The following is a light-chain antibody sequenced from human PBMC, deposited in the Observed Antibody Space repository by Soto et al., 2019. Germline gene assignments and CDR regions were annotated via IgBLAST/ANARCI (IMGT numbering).Light chain of an antibody. V-gene: IGKV1-33*01. J-gene: IGKJ1*01. CDR2: DAS. CDR3: QQYDTYWT. Sequence: QMTQSPCSLSASVGDRVTITCQSSQDISNYLNWYQQKPGKAPKLLIYDASNLESGVPSRFSGSRSGTEFTLTISSLQPDDIATYYCQQYDTYWTFGQGTKV. CDR1: QDISNY.